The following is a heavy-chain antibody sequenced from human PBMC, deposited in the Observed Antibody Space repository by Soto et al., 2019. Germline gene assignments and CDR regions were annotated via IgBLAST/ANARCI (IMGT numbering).Heavy chain of an antibody. CDR2: ISGSGGST. D-gene: IGHD3-16*02. CDR1: GFTFSSYA. CDR3: AKDISGPGYRRLNAFDI. V-gene: IGHV3-23*01. J-gene: IGHJ3*02. Sequence: VGSLRLSCAASGFTFSSYAMSCVRQAPGKGLEWVSAISGSGGSTYYADSVKGRFTISRDNSKNTLYLQMNSLRAEDTAVYYCAKDISGPGYRRLNAFDIWGQGTMVTVSS.